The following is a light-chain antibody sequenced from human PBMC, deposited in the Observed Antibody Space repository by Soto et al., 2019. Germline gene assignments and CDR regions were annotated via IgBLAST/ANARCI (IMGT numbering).Light chain of an antibody. CDR2: AAS. J-gene: IGKJ1*01. Sequence: IQLTQSPSFLSSSVGDRVTLTCRASQGISSFLAWYQQKPGKAPKLLIYAASTLQSGVPSRVRGGGSGTEFTLTINSLKPEDFETYYCQQLNSYPRTFGQGTKVDIK. CDR3: QQLNSYPRT. V-gene: IGKV1-9*01. CDR1: QGISSF.